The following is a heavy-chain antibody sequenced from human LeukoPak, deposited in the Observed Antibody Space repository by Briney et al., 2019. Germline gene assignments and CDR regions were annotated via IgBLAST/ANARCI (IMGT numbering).Heavy chain of an antibody. D-gene: IGHD3-22*01. CDR3: TRDAYYYDNSGYYY. V-gene: IGHV3-30*04. CDR2: ISYDGSKK. J-gene: IGHJ4*02. Sequence: PGGSLRLSCAASGFTFTSSAMHWVRQAPGKGLEWVAVISYDGSKKFYADSVKGRFTISRDNSENTLYLQMNSLRTEDTAVYYCTRDAYYYDNSGYYYWGQGTLVTVSS. CDR1: GFTFTSSA.